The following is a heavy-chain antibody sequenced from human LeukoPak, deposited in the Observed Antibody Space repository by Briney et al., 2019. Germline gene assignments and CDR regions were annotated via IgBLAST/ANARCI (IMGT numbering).Heavy chain of an antibody. CDR1: GFTFSSYE. CDR3: ARVWGYYFDY. CDR2: ISSSGSIR. D-gene: IGHD3-16*01. J-gene: IGHJ4*02. V-gene: IGHV3-48*03. Sequence: GGSLRLSCAASGFTFSSYEMKWVRQPPGEGLEWVSYISSSGSIRYYADSVKGRFTISRDNAKNSLYLQMNSLRAEDTAVYYCARVWGYYFDYWGQGTLVTVSS.